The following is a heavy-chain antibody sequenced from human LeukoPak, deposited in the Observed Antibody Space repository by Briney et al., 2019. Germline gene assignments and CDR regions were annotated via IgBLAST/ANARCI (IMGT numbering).Heavy chain of an antibody. CDR2: ISSSSSYI. V-gene: IGHV3-21*01. Sequence: PGGSLRLSCAASGFTFSSYSMNWVRQAPGKGLEWVSSISSSSSYIYYADSVKGRFTISRDNAKSSLYLQMDSLRAEDTAVYYCARDSRRVTAKDFDYWGQGTLVTVSS. D-gene: IGHD2-15*01. CDR1: GFTFSSYS. J-gene: IGHJ4*02. CDR3: ARDSRRVTAKDFDY.